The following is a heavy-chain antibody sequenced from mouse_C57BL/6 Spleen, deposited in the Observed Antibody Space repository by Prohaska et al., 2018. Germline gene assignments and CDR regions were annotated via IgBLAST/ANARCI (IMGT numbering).Heavy chain of an antibody. Sequence: QVQLQQSGPELVKPGASVKISCKASGYTFTDYYINWVQQRPGQGLEWIGWIFPGSGSTYYNEKFKGKATLTVDKCSSTAYMLLSNMTSEDSAVYVCERDYYGSRNWYFDVWGTGTTVTVSS. J-gene: IGHJ1*03. D-gene: IGHD1-1*01. CDR3: ERDYYGSRNWYFDV. CDR1: GYTFTDYY. CDR2: IFPGSGST. V-gene: IGHV1-75*01.